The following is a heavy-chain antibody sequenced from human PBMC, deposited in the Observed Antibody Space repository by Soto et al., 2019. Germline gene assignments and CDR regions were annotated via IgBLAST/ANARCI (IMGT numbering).Heavy chain of an antibody. CDR3: ARMADGYNYHFDY. CDR2: ISGSGSYR. Sequence: GGSLRLSCAASGFTFSDYYMSWVRQAPGKGLECVSSISGSGSYRTYADSVKGRFSISRDDAKKSLYLQMSSLRAEDTAIYFCARMADGYNYHFDYWGQGTLVTV. V-gene: IGHV3-11*06. J-gene: IGHJ4*02. D-gene: IGHD5-12*01. CDR1: GFTFSDYY.